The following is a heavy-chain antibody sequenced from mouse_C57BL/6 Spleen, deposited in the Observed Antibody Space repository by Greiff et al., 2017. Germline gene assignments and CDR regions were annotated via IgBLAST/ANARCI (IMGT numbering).Heavy chain of an antibody. J-gene: IGHJ4*01. D-gene: IGHD2-5*01. CDR2: ISSGSSTI. Sequence: EVKVEESGGGLVKPGGSLKLSCAASGFTFSDYGMHWVRQAPEKGLEWVAYISSGSSTIYYADTVKGRFTISRDNAKNTLFLQMTSLRSEDTAMYYGAREQSNLYAIDYWGQGTSVTVSS. CDR3: AREQSNLYAIDY. CDR1: GFTFSDYG. V-gene: IGHV5-17*01.